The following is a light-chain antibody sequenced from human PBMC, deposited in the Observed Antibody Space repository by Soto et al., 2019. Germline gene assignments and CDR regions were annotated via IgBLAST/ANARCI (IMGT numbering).Light chain of an antibody. J-gene: IGKJ4*01. CDR2: GAS. CDR1: QSVTSSY. Sequence: EIVLTQSPGTLSLSPGERAPLSCRASQSVTSSYLAWYQQKPGQAPRLLIYGASSRATGIPDRFSGSGSEPDFALTISRLEPEGFAVYYWQQYGSSPLTFGGGTKVEIK. CDR3: QQYGSSPLT. V-gene: IGKV3-20*01.